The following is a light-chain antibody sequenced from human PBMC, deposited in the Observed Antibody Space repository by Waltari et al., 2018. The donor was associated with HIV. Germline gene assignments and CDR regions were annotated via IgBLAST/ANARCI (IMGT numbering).Light chain of an antibody. CDR1: QEISTF. Sequence: DIRLTQSPSLLYASMGDRVTITCRASQEISTFLAWYQQKPGKAPTLLVYAASTLQSGVSSRFRGSGSGTDFTRTISSLQPEDCATYYCQQLNSYPVTFGGGAKVEI. CDR3: QQLNSYPVT. V-gene: IGKV1-9*01. J-gene: IGKJ4*01. CDR2: AAS.